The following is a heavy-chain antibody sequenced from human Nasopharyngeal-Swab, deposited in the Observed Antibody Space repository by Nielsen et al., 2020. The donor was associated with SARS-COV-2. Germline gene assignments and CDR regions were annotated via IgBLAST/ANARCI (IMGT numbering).Heavy chain of an antibody. D-gene: IGHD1-14*01. V-gene: IGHV1-18*01. Sequence: WVRQAPGQGLEWMGWISAYNGNTNYAQKFQGRVTITADESTSTAYMELSSLRSEDTAVYYCARGGNIDAFDIWGQGTMVTVSS. CDR2: ISAYNGNT. J-gene: IGHJ3*02. CDR3: ARGGNIDAFDI.